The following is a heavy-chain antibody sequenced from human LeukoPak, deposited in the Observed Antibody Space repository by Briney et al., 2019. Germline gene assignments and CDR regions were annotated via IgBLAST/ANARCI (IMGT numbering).Heavy chain of an antibody. V-gene: IGHV3-13*01. CDR3: ARGARWLQYEAQF. J-gene: IGHJ4*02. Sequence: PGGSLRLSCAASGFTFSSYDIHWVRQVTGKGLEWVSAIGTAGDTYYAGSVKGRFTISRENAKNSLYLQMNSLRAEDTAVYYCARGARWLQYEAQFWGQGTLVTVSS. D-gene: IGHD5-24*01. CDR2: IGTAGDT. CDR1: GFTFSSYD.